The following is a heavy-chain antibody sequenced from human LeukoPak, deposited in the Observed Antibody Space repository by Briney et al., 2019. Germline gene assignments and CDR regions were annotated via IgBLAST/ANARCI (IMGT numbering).Heavy chain of an antibody. CDR1: GYTLTELS. CDR2: IDPEDGET. CDR3: ATVSYYYDSSGYQGYFQH. V-gene: IGHV1-24*01. D-gene: IGHD3-22*01. J-gene: IGHJ1*01. Sequence: VASVKVSCKVSGYTLTELSIHWVRQAPGKGLERMGGIDPEDGETIYEQRFQGRVTMTEDTSTDTAYMEMSSLRSGDAAVYYCATVSYYYDSSGYQGYFQHWGQGTLVTVSS.